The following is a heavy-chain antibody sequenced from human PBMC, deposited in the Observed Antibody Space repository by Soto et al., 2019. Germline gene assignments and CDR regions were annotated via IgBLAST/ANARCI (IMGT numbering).Heavy chain of an antibody. V-gene: IGHV4-59*01. CDR1: GGSICSYY. CDR3: ARTAAGYYFDY. J-gene: IGHJ4*02. Sequence: SETLSLTCTVPGGSICSYYWSWIRQPPGKGLEWIGYIYYSGSTNYNPSLKSRVTISVDTSKNQFSLKLSSVTAADTAVYYCARTAAGYYFDYLGQRTLVIGSS. D-gene: IGHD6-13*01. CDR2: IYYSGST.